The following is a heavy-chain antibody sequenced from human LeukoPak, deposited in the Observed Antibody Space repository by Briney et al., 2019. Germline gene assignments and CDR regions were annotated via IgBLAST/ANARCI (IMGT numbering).Heavy chain of an antibody. J-gene: IGHJ6*04. V-gene: IGHV1-3*01. D-gene: IGHD5-12*01. CDR1: GYTFTSYA. CDR2: INAGNGNT. CDR3: ARVLDIVSGYGMDV. Sequence: ASVKVSCKASGYTFTSYAMHWVRQAPGQRLEWMGWINAGNGNTKYSQKFQGRVTITRDTSASTAYMEPSSLRSEDTAVYYCARVLDIVSGYGMDVWGKGTTVTVSS.